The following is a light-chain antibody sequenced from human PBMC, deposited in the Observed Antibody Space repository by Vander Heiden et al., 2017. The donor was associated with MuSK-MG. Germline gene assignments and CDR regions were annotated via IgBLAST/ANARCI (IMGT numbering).Light chain of an antibody. CDR1: QGISSY. CDR2: AAS. V-gene: IGKV1-9*01. CDR3: QQHNSYPPLT. J-gene: IGKJ4*01. Sequence: DIQFTQSPSFLSASVGDRVTITCRASQGISSYLDWYQQKPGKAPKLLIYAASTLQSGVPSRFSGSGCGTEFTLTISSRQPEDFAAYYCQQHNSYPPLTFGGGTKVEIK.